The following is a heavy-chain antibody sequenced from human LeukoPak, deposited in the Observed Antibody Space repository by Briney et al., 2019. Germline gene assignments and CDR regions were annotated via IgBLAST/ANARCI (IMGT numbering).Heavy chain of an antibody. CDR2: INPNSGGT. CDR3: ARDLIQLWSPNSDFDY. V-gene: IGHV1-2*02. J-gene: IGHJ4*02. D-gene: IGHD5-18*01. Sequence: ASVKVSCKASGYTFTGYYMHWVRQAPGQGLEWMGWINPNSGGTNYAQKFQGRVTMTRDTSISTAYMELSRLRSDDTAVYYCARDLIQLWSPNSDFDYWGQRTLVTVSS. CDR1: GYTFTGYY.